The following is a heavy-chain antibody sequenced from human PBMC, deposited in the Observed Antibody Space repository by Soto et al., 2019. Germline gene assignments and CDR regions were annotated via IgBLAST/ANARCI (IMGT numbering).Heavy chain of an antibody. D-gene: IGHD6-19*01. Sequence: PGGSLRLSCTASGFTFSSYGIHWVRQAPGKGLEWVAVISYDGSHKYYADSVKGRCTISRDNSKNTLYLQMDSLRAEDTAMYYCAKDRGRVVWAVAELQYWGDGTLVTVSS. CDR2: ISYDGSHK. J-gene: IGHJ4*01. V-gene: IGHV3-30*18. CDR1: GFTFSSYG. CDR3: AKDRGRVVWAVAELQY.